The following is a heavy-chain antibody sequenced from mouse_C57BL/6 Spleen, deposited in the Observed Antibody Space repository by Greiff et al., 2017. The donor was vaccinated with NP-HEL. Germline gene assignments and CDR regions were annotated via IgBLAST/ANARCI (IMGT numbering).Heavy chain of an antibody. CDR1: GYTFTSYW. V-gene: IGHV1-52*01. CDR2: IDPSDSET. D-gene: IGHD2-3*01. Sequence: VQLQQPGAELVRPGSSVKLSCKASGYTFTSYWMHWVKQRPIQGLEWIGNIDPSDSETHYNQKFKDKATLTVDKSSSTAYMQLSSLTSEDSAVYYCARDDGYRGYFDYWGQGTTLTVSS. J-gene: IGHJ2*01. CDR3: ARDDGYRGYFDY.